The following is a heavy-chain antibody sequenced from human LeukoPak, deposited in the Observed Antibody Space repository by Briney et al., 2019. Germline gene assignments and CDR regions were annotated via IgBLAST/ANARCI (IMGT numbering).Heavy chain of an antibody. CDR1: GFTFSSYS. CDR3: ARARGDSSSWCNDY. D-gene: IGHD6-13*01. V-gene: IGHV3-21*01. CDR2: ISSSSSYI. J-gene: IGHJ4*02. Sequence: GGSLRLSCAASGFTFSSYSMNWVRQAPGKGLEWVSSISSSSSYIYYADSVKGRFTISRDNAKNSLYLQMNSLRAEDTAVYYCARARGDSSSWCNDYWGQGNLVTVSS.